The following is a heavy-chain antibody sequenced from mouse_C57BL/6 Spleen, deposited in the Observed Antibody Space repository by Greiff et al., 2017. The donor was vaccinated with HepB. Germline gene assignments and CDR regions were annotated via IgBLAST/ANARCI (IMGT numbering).Heavy chain of an antibody. CDR1: GFTFSDYG. CDR3: ARYPGNDRDY. V-gene: IGHV5-17*01. CDR2: ISSGSSTI. Sequence: EVMLVESGGGLVKPGGSLKLSCAASGFTFSDYGMHWVRQAPEKGLEWVAYISSGSSTIYYADTVKGRFTISRDNAKNTLFLQMTSLRSEDTAMYYCARYPGNDRDYWGQGTSVTVSS. J-gene: IGHJ4*01. D-gene: IGHD2-1*01.